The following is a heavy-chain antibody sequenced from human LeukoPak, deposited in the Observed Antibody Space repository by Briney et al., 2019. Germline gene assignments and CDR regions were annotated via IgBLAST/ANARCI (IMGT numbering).Heavy chain of an antibody. CDR3: ARVGAWELQRVFDY. V-gene: IGHV3-7*01. D-gene: IGHD1-26*01. CDR1: GFTFSDDW. Sequence: PGGSLRLSCAASGFTFSDDWMTWVRQVPGKGREWVANINRGGNEVHYVDSVKGRFTISRDNAKNSLYLQLDSLRVEDTAVYYCARVGAWELQRVFDYWGQGTLVTVSS. J-gene: IGHJ4*02. CDR2: INRGGNEV.